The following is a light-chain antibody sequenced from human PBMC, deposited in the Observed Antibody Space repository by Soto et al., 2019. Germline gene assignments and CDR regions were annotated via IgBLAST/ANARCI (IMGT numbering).Light chain of an antibody. Sequence: QSALTQPRSVSGSPGQSVTISCTGTGSGLCHYNSVSWYQYHPGKAPKLIIFDVSERPAGVPDRFSGSKSANTASLTISGLQVEDEADYYCCSYAGSYVYVFGTGTKLTVL. CDR3: CSYAGSYVYV. V-gene: IGLV2-11*01. J-gene: IGLJ1*01. CDR1: GSGLCHYNS. CDR2: DVS.